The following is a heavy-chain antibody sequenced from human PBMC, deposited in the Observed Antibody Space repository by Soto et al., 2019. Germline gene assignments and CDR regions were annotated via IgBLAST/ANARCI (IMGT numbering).Heavy chain of an antibody. CDR3: AKDLGLDGSASYPYC. Sequence: QVQLVESGGGVVQPGRSLRLSCAASGFTFSSYGMHWVRHTPAKGLEWLAVISYDGSHKLHADSVKGRFTISRDNSKNTLSLQMTNLRIEDTAVYYCAKDLGLDGSASYPYCWGQGTLVTVSS. V-gene: IGHV3-30*18. J-gene: IGHJ4*02. D-gene: IGHD3-10*01. CDR2: ISYDGSHK. CDR1: GFTFSSYG.